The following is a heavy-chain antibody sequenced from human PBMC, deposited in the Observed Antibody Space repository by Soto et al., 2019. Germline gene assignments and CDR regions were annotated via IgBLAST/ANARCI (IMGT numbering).Heavy chain of an antibody. J-gene: IGHJ6*03. Sequence: EVQLLESGGGLVQPGGSLRLSCAASGFTFSSYAMSWVRQAPGKGLEWVSAISGSGGSTYYADSVKGRFTISRDNSKNTLYLQMNSLRAEDTAVYYCARGCSSTSCYAGGDYYYYYYMDVWGKGTTVTVSS. CDR3: ARGCSSTSCYAGGDYYYYYYMDV. CDR1: GFTFSSYA. CDR2: ISGSGGST. D-gene: IGHD2-2*01. V-gene: IGHV3-23*01.